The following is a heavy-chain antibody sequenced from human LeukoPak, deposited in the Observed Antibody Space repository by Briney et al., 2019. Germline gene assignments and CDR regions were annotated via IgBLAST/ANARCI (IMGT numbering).Heavy chain of an antibody. CDR1: GFVFSNYW. J-gene: IGHJ4*02. CDR3: ARGGNSSWDY. V-gene: IGHV3-7*01. CDR2: IKPDGTEK. D-gene: IGHD6-6*01. Sequence: SGGSLRLSCAASGFVFSNYWMSWVRQAPGKGLEWVANIKPDGTEKYYVDSLKGRFTISRDNAKNSLYLQMNSLRVEDTAVYYCARGGNSSWDYWGQRALVTVSS.